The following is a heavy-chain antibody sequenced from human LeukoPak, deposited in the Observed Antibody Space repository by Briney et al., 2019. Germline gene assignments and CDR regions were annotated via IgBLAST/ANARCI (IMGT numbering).Heavy chain of an antibody. Sequence: ASVKVSCKVSGNTFTAYYVHWVRQAPGQGLEWMGWINPKNGDTNLAEKFQGRVTMTRDTSIITAYMGLNGLTVDDTAVYYCARAGSGSFYYWGQGTLVTVSS. J-gene: IGHJ4*02. CDR3: ARAGSGSFYY. V-gene: IGHV1-2*02. CDR2: INPKNGDT. CDR1: GNTFTAYY. D-gene: IGHD3-10*01.